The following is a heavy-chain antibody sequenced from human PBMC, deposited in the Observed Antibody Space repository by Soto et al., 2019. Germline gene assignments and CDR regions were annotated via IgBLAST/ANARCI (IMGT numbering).Heavy chain of an antibody. Sequence: TLSLTCTVSGGSISSGGYCCSWIRHHPGKGLEWIGYIYYSGSTYYNPSLKSRVTISVDTSKNQFSLKLSSVTAADTAVYYCERTAYCGGDCYTPMYYFDYWGQGTLVTVYS. V-gene: IGHV4-31*03. CDR1: GGSISSGGYC. CDR2: IYYSGST. D-gene: IGHD2-21*02. J-gene: IGHJ4*02. CDR3: ERTAYCGGDCYTPMYYFDY.